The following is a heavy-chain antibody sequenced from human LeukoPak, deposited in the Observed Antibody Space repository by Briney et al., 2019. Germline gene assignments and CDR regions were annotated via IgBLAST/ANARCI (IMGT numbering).Heavy chain of an antibody. D-gene: IGHD2-2*01. Sequence: PSGTQSLTCAVSGGSVSRSNWWNWVRQPPGKGLEWIGEISHSGSTNYNPSLKSRVTMSVDKSKNQFSLKLSSVTAADTAVYYCARTEAFCSDTSCSNWFDPWGQGALVTVSS. V-gene: IGHV4-4*02. CDR3: ARTEAFCSDTSCSNWFDP. CDR1: GGSVSRSNW. J-gene: IGHJ5*02. CDR2: ISHSGST.